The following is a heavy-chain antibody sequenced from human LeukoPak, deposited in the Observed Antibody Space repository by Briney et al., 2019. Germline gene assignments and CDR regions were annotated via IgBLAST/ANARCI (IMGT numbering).Heavy chain of an antibody. Sequence: SETLSLTCTVSGGSISSGDYYWSWIRQPPGKGLEWIGYIYYSGSTNYNPSLKSRVTISVDTSKNQFSLKLSSVTAADTAVYYCAEGRSGWDAFDIWGQGTMVTVSS. J-gene: IGHJ3*02. CDR1: GGSISSGDYY. CDR2: IYYSGST. V-gene: IGHV4-61*08. D-gene: IGHD3-22*01. CDR3: AEGRSGWDAFDI.